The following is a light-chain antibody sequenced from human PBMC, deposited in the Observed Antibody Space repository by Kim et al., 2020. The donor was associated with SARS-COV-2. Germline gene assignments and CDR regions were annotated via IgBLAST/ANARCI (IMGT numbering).Light chain of an antibody. CDR3: GTWDSSLSAV. CDR2: DNN. CDR1: SSNIGNNS. Sequence: GPQVTTSCPGSSSNIGNNSVSWSQQRPGTAPKLLIYDNNKRPSGIPDRFSGSKSGTSATLGITGLQTGDEADYYCGTWDSSLSAVFGGGTQLTVL. J-gene: IGLJ3*02. V-gene: IGLV1-51*01.